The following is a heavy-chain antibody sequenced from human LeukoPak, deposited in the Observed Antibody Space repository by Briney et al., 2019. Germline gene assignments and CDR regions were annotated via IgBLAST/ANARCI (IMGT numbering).Heavy chain of an antibody. V-gene: IGHV3-7*01. J-gene: IGHJ4*02. Sequence: PGGSLRLSCAGSGFTFSTYWVSWVRQAPGKGLDWVANIKQDGTDKYYVDSVKGRFTIFRDNAKNLLYLQMNSLRAEDTAVYYCAREKLDTRGYVDYWGQGTLVTVSS. CDR2: IKQDGTDK. CDR1: GFTFSTYW. D-gene: IGHD3-22*01. CDR3: AREKLDTRGYVDY.